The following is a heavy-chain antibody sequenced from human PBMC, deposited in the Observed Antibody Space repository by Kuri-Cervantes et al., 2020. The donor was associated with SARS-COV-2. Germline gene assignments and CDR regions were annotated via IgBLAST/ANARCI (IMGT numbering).Heavy chain of an antibody. J-gene: IGHJ4*02. V-gene: IGHV3-48*04. D-gene: IGHD3-3*01. CDR1: GFTFSSYS. CDR3: ARRGIFGVVIHRGLMRFDY. Sequence: GESLKISCAASGFTFSSYSMNWVRQAPGKGLEWVSYISSSSSTIYYADSVKGRFTNSRDNAKNSLYLQMNSLRAEDTAVYYCARRGIFGVVIHRGLMRFDYWGQGTLVTVSS. CDR2: ISSSSSTI.